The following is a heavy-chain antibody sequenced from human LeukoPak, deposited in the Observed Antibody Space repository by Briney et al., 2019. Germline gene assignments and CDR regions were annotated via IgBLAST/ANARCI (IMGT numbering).Heavy chain of an antibody. CDR2: INTYNGNT. J-gene: IGHJ4*02. CDR1: GYTFSSYG. V-gene: IGHV1-18*01. CDR3: ARDFYYESSGYNY. D-gene: IGHD3-22*01. Sequence: ASVKVSCKASGYTFSSYGISWVRQAPGQGLEWMGWINTYNGNTNYAQKLQDRVTMTTDTSTSTAYMELRSLRSDDTAVYYCARDFYYESSGYNYWGQGTLVTVSS.